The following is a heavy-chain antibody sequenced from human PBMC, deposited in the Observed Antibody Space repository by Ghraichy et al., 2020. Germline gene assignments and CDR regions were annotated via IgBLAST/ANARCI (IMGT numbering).Heavy chain of an antibody. CDR3: ARRNYDRGLEHDH. J-gene: IGHJ4*02. V-gene: IGHV4-39*01. Sequence: SETLSLTCTVSGGSISSSSYYWGWIRQPPGKGLEWIGSISYSGSTYYNPSLKSRVTISVDTSKNQFSLRLSSVTAADTAVYYCARRNYDRGLEHDHWGQGTLVTVSS. CDR1: GGSISSSSYY. CDR2: ISYSGST. D-gene: IGHD3-22*01.